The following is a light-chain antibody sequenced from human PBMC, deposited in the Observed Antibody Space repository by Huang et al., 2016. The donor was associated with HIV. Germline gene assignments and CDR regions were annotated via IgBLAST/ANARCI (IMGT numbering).Light chain of an antibody. CDR1: RSLLFASNSKNF. Sequence: DILLTQSPDSLAVSLGERATLTCRSSRSLLFASNSKNFLAWYQQKPGQSPKLLMYMASVRESGVPERFTGSGSGTEFSLTIASLKAEDVAVYYCQQFYNMPYTFGRGTRLEI. CDR3: QQFYNMPYT. CDR2: MAS. V-gene: IGKV4-1*01. J-gene: IGKJ2*01.